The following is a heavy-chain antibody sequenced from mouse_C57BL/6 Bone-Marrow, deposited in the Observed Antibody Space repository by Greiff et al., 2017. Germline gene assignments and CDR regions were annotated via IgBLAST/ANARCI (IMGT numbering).Heavy chain of an antibody. D-gene: IGHD1-1*01. CDR2: ISYDGSN. J-gene: IGHJ2*01. CDR3: ARAYGSSHDY. CDR1: GYSITSGYY. Sequence: EVQLVESGPGLVKPSQSLSLTCSVTGYSITSGYYWNWIRQFPGNKLEWMGYISYDGSNNYNPSLKNRISITRDTSKNQFFLKLNSVTTEDTATYYCARAYGSSHDYWGQGTTLTVSS. V-gene: IGHV3-6*01.